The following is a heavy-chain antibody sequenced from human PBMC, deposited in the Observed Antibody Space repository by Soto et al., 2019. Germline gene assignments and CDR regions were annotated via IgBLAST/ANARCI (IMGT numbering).Heavy chain of an antibody. CDR1: GFTSSSYA. J-gene: IGHJ6*02. CDR2: ISYDGSNK. CDR3: GGDFRRRCWSDYYDVRYV. V-gene: IGHV3-30-3*01. Sequence: EGSLRLSCSASGFTSSSYAMHWVRQAPGKELEWVAVISYDGSNKYYADSVKGRFTISRDNSKNTLYRQMNSLRAEDTAVYYFGGDFRRRCWSDYYDVRYVWGQRTTVRVSS. D-gene: IGHD2-8*01.